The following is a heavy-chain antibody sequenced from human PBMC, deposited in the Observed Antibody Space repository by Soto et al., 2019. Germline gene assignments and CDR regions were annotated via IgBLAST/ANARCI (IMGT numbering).Heavy chain of an antibody. J-gene: IGHJ5*02. Sequence: QVQLQESGPSLVRPSETLSLTCTVSGGSLSSFYWSWIRQPAGKGLEWVGRIYGSGRTTCNPSLKSRVTRSPDVSLYQFSRKVSAVTAADTAVYFCARSGKGVVRGPIGSPAGWFDPWGRGTLVTVSS. CDR2: IYGSGRT. CDR1: GGSLSSFY. CDR3: ARSGKGVVRGPIGSPAGWFDP. D-gene: IGHD3-10*01. V-gene: IGHV4-4*07.